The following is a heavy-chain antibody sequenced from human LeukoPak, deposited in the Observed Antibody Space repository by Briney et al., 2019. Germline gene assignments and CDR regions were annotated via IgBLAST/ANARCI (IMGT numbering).Heavy chain of an antibody. CDR2: INPNSGGT. J-gene: IGHJ4*02. Sequence: ASVKVSCTASGYTFTGYFLHWVRRAPGQGSEWMGWINPNSGGTYYTQRFQGRVTMTRDTSISTAYMELSSLRSDDTAVYYCARAQSLTAPAGTFANSWGQGTLVTVSS. CDR1: GYTFTGYF. CDR3: ARAQSLTAPAGTFANS. D-gene: IGHD6-13*01. V-gene: IGHV1-2*02.